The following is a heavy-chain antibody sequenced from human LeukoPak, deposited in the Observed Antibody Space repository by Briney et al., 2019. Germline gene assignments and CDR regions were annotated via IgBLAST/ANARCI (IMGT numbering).Heavy chain of an antibody. Sequence: ASVKVSCKASGYTFTSYDLNWVRQATGQGLEWMGWMNPNSGKIGYAQKFQGRVTLTRNTSIGTAYMELSSLRSEDTAVYYCARDYGGNSGWFDPWGQGTPVTVSS. CDR3: ARDYGGNSGWFDP. D-gene: IGHD4-23*01. CDR1: GYTFTSYD. CDR2: MNPNSGKI. J-gene: IGHJ5*02. V-gene: IGHV1-8*01.